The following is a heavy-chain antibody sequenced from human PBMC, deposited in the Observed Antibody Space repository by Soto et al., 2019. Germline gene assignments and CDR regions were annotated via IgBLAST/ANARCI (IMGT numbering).Heavy chain of an antibody. CDR1: RYTFTGYY. D-gene: IGHD4-17*01. Sequence: ASVKVSCKASRYTFTGYYMHWVRQAPGQGLEWMGWINPNSGGTNYAQKFQGWVTMARDTSISTAYMELSRLRSDDTAVYYCARSLTTLTTLLEYWGQGTMVTVSS. V-gene: IGHV1-2*04. CDR3: ARSLTTLTTLLEY. CDR2: INPNSGGT. J-gene: IGHJ4*02.